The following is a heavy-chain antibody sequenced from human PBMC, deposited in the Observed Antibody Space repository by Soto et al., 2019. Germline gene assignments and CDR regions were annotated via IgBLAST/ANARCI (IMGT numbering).Heavy chain of an antibody. CDR3: AAKLSQYYYYSYYRDV. J-gene: IGHJ6*03. V-gene: IGHV1-69*02. Sequence: QVQLVQSGAEVKKPGSSVKVSCKASGGTFSSYTISWVRQAPGQGLEWMGRIIPILGIANYAQKFQGRVTITADKSTSTAYMELSSLRSKDTAVYYCAAKLSQYYYYSYYRDVWAKGPRSPSP. CDR2: IIPILGIA. CDR1: GGTFSSYT.